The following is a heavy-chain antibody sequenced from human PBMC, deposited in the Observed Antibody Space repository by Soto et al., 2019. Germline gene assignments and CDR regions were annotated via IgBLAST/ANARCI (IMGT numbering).Heavy chain of an antibody. CDR1: GGSFSGYY. CDR2: INHRGST. CDR3: ATKPRGLDPYY. D-gene: IGHD6-19*01. J-gene: IGHJ4*02. Sequence: QVQLQQWGAGLLKPSETLSLTCAGYGGSFSGYYWSLIRPTPGQGLELIREINHRGSTNHNPSLKGRVTISVETSKNQSSLKLGSVTAADTAGYYCATKPRGLDPYYWGQGTLVAVAA. V-gene: IGHV4-34*01.